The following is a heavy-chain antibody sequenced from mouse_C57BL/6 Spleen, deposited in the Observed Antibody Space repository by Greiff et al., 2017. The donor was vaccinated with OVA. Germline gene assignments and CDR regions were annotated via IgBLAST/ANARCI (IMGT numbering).Heavy chain of an antibody. V-gene: IGHV1-64*01. CDR2: IHPNSGST. CDR3: AIINGDYAMDY. Sequence: QVHVKQPGAELVKPGASVKLSCKASGYTFTSYWMHWVKQRPGQGLEWIGMIHPNSGSTNYNEKFKSKATLTVDKSSSTAYMQLSSLTSEDSAVYYCAIINGDYAMDYWGQGTSVTVSS. J-gene: IGHJ4*01. CDR1: GYTFTSYW. D-gene: IGHD1-2*01.